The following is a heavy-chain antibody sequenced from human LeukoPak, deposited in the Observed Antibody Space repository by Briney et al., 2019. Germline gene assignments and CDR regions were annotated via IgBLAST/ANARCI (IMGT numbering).Heavy chain of an antibody. J-gene: IGHJ4*02. Sequence: PGGSLRLSCAGSGFTFSSYNMYWVRQAPGKGLEWVASISSSSSYTFYADSLKGRITVSRDNARNSVYLKMNSLRVEDTAVHFCARATDYGESISSLYQYFEDWGQGTLVTVSS. CDR1: GFTFSSYN. D-gene: IGHD4-17*01. CDR3: ARATDYGESISSLYQYFED. CDR2: ISSSSSYT. V-gene: IGHV3-21*01.